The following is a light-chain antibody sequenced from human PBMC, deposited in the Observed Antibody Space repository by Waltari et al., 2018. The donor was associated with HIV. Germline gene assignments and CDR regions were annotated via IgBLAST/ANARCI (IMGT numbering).Light chain of an antibody. J-gene: IGLJ3*02. CDR1: SSDVGGYNS. Sequence: QSALTQPRSVSGSPGQSVTISCTGTSSDVGGYNSVSWYQQHPGKAPKFMIYDVSKRPSGVPDRFSGSKAGNTASLTISGLQAEYEADYYCCSYAGNYTLVFGGGTKLTVL. CDR3: CSYAGNYTLV. CDR2: DVS. V-gene: IGLV2-11*01.